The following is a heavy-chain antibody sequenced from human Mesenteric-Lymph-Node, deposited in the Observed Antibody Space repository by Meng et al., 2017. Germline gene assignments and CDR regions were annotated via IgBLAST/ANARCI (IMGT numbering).Heavy chain of an antibody. Sequence: ASVKVSCKASGYTFTSYDINWVRQATGQGLEWMGWMNPNSGNTGYAQKFQGRVTMTRDTSTSTVYMELSSLRSEDTAVYYCAIQRPMVALDYWGQGTLVTVSS. CDR2: MNPNSGNT. CDR1: GYTFTSYD. D-gene: IGHD4/OR15-4a*01. CDR3: AIQRPMVALDY. J-gene: IGHJ4*02. V-gene: IGHV1-8*01.